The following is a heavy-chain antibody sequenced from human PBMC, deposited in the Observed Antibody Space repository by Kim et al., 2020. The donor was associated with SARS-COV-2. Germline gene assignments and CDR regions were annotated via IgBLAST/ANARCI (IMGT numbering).Heavy chain of an antibody. D-gene: IGHD4-17*01. J-gene: IGHJ4*02. CDR3: ARDEYGGYDFDY. V-gene: IGHV3-48*03. Sequence: YADSVKGRVTMSRENAKKSVYRQRNGLGAEDTAGYYCARDEYGGYDFDYWGQGTQVTVSS.